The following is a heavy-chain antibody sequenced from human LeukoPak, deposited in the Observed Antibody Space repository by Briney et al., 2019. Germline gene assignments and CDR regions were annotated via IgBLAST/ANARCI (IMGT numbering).Heavy chain of an antibody. V-gene: IGHV4-61*01. J-gene: IGHJ4*02. CDR2: YYYSGST. D-gene: IGHD1-1*01. Sequence: PSETLSLTCTVSGGSVSSGRYYWSWIRQPPGKGLEWIGYYYYSGSTNYHPSLKTRVTISIDTSKNQFSLKVSSVTAADTAVYYCARKTTGDQGSYFDYWGQGTLVTVSS. CDR3: ARKTTGDQGSYFDY. CDR1: GGSVSSGRYY.